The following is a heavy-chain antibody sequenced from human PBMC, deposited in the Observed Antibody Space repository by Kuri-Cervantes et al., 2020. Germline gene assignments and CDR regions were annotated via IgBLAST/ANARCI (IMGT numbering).Heavy chain of an antibody. CDR3: AKDIRQGGWFDP. Sequence: GGSLRLSCATSGFTFGNYAMSWVRQAPGKGLEWVSAIGNSGGSTYYADSVKGRFTISRDNSKNTLYLQMNSLRAEDTAVYYCAKDIRQGGWFDPWGQGTLVTVSS. J-gene: IGHJ5*02. V-gene: IGHV3-23*01. D-gene: IGHD2-2*02. CDR2: IGNSGGST. CDR1: GFTFGNYA.